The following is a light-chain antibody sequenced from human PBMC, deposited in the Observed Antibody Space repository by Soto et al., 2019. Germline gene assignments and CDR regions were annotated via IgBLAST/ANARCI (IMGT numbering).Light chain of an antibody. J-gene: IGKJ1*01. CDR2: KAS. V-gene: IGKV1-5*03. CDR1: QSISSW. Sequence: DIQMTQSPSTLSASVGDRVTITCRASQSISSWMAWYQQKPGKAPKLLIYKASTLQSGVPSRFSGSGSGTELTLNISSLQPDDFATFYCQQYNSYSTWTFGQGTKVKIK. CDR3: QQYNSYSTWT.